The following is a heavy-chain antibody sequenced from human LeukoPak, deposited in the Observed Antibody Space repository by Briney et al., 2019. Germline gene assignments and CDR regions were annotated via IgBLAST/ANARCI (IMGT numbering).Heavy chain of an antibody. CDR2: INPNSGGR. V-gene: IGHV1-2*02. Sequence: ASVKVSFKASGYTFTGYYMHWVRQAPGQGLEWMGWINPNSGGRNDAQKFQGRVTMTRDKSSSTAYMELSGLKSEDTAVEYCARRRTGIAAASPSDSWGQGNLVTVSS. J-gene: IGHJ4*02. CDR1: GYTFTGYY. D-gene: IGHD6-13*01. CDR3: ARRRTGIAAASPSDS.